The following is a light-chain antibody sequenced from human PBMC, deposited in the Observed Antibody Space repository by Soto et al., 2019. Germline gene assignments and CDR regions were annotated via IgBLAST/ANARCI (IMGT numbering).Light chain of an antibody. CDR2: DAS. CDR1: QSVSSK. J-gene: IGKJ5*01. V-gene: IGKV3-15*01. Sequence: EIAMTQSPATLSVSPGERATLSCRASQSVSSKLAWYQQKPGQAPRLLIYDASTRATGIPARFSGSGSGTEFTLTISSLQSEDFAVYYCQHYNNWPITFGQGTRLEIK. CDR3: QHYNNWPIT.